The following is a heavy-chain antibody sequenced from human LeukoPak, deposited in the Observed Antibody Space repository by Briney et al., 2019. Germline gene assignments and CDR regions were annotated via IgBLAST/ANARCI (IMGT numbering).Heavy chain of an antibody. CDR3: ARGGHSSGYYYAFDY. J-gene: IGHJ4*02. CDR2: ISYDGSNK. V-gene: IGHV3-30*03. CDR1: GFTFGNCD. Sequence: GGSLRLSCAASGFTFGNCDMHWARQAPGKGLEWVAVISYDGSNKYYADSVKGRFTISRDNSKNTLYLQMNSLRAEDTAVYYCARGGHSSGYYYAFDYWGQGTLVTVSS. D-gene: IGHD3-22*01.